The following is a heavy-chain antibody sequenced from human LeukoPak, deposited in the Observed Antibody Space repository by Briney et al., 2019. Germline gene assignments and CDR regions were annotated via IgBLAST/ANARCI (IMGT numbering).Heavy chain of an antibody. J-gene: IGHJ6*03. CDR1: GFTFSSYS. CDR2: ISSSSSAI. V-gene: IGHV3-48*01. CDR3: ARRIAARPPANYYYYYMDV. D-gene: IGHD6-6*01. Sequence: PGGSLRLSCAASGFTFSSYSMNWVRQAPGKGLEWVSYISSSSSAIHYADSVKGRFTTSRDNAKTSLYLQLNSLRAQDTAVYYCARRIAARPPANYYYYYMDVWGKGTTVTVSS.